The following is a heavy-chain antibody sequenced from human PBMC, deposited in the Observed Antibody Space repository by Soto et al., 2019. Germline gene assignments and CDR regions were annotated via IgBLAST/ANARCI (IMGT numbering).Heavy chain of an antibody. V-gene: IGHV3-11*06. J-gene: IGHJ4*02. Sequence: GWSLRLSCASSVFTFSDYYMSWIRQAPGKGLEWVSYISSSSSYTNYADSVKGRFTISRDNAKNSLYLQMNSLRAEDTAVYYCARTPDCTNGVCSAGFDYWGQGTLVTVSS. CDR2: ISSSSSYT. CDR3: ARTPDCTNGVCSAGFDY. CDR1: VFTFSDYY. D-gene: IGHD2-8*01.